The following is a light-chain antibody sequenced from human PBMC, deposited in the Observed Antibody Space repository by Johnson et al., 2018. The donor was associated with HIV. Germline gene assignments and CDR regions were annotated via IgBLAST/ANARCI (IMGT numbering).Light chain of an antibody. Sequence: QSVLTQPPSVSAAPGQKVTISCSGSSSNIGNNYVSWYQQLPGTAPKLLIYENNKRPSGIPDRFSGSKSGTSTTLGITGLQTGDEADYYCGTWDSSLNSYVFGPGTKLSVL. V-gene: IGLV1-51*02. CDR1: SSNIGNNY. CDR2: ENN. J-gene: IGLJ1*01. CDR3: GTWDSSLNSYV.